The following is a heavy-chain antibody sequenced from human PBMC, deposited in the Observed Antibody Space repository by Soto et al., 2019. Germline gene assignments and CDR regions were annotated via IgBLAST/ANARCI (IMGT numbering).Heavy chain of an antibody. CDR2: ISGSGGST. V-gene: IGHV3-23*01. D-gene: IGHD7-27*01. CDR3: AKDRVSDYWGIQALDY. J-gene: IGHJ4*01. CDR1: GFTISSYS. Sequence: TGGSLILSCAAAGFTISSYSMSWVRQAPGKGLEWVSAISGSGGSTYYADSVKGRFTISRDNSKNTLYLQMNSLRAEDTAVYYCAKDRVSDYWGIQALDYWGQGTLVTVSS.